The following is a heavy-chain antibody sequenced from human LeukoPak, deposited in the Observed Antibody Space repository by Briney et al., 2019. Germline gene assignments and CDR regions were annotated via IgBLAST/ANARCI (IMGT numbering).Heavy chain of an antibody. CDR3: ARARPRKPAVAGTRGNYYYGMDV. V-gene: IGHV4-30-4*01. CDR1: GGSISSGDYY. D-gene: IGHD6-19*01. J-gene: IGHJ6*04. Sequence: PSETLSLTCTVSGGSISSGDYYWSWIRQPPGKGLEWIGYIYYSGSTYYNPSLKSRVTISVDTSKNQFSLKLSSVTAADTAVYYCARARPRKPAVAGTRGNYYYGMDVWGKGTTVTVSS. CDR2: IYYSGST.